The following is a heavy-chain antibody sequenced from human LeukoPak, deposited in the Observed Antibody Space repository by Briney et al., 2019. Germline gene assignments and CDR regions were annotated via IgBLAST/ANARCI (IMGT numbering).Heavy chain of an antibody. Sequence: SETLSLTCTVSGGSISSGGYYWSWIRQHPGKGLEWIGYIYYSGSTYYNPSLKSRVTISVDTSKNQFSLKLSSVTAADTAVYYCARRGSGWYGNASDIWGQGTMVTVSS. D-gene: IGHD6-19*01. CDR3: ARRGSGWYGNASDI. V-gene: IGHV4-31*03. CDR1: GGSISSGGYY. J-gene: IGHJ3*02. CDR2: IYYSGST.